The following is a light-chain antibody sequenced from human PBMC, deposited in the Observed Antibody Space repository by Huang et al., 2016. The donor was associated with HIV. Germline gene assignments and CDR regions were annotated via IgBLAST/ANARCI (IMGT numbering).Light chain of an antibody. J-gene: IGKJ3*01. CDR3: QERVLFS. Sequence: VLAQSPATLSLSPGDTATLSCRASQSVSNYLAWYRQKPGQTPRLVIYDTSSRAAGIPARFIGSGSGTDFTLTISGLEAEDFAVYYCQERVLFSFGPGTRVDIK. V-gene: IGKV3-11*01. CDR2: DTS. CDR1: QSVSNY.